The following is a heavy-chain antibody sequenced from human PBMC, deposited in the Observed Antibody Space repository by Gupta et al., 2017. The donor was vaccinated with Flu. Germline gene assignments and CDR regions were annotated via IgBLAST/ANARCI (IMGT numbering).Heavy chain of an antibody. CDR2: INHSGST. CDR3: ARDLLRPYPHAFDI. V-gene: IGHV4-34*01. J-gene: IGHJ3*02. D-gene: IGHD6-6*01. CDR1: GGSFSGYY. Sequence: QVQLQQWGAGLLKPSETLSLTCAVYGGSFSGYYWSWIRQPPGKGLEWIGEINHSGSTNYNPSLKSRVTISVDTSKNQFSLKLSSVTAADTAVYYCARDLLRPYPHAFDIWGQGTMVTGSS.